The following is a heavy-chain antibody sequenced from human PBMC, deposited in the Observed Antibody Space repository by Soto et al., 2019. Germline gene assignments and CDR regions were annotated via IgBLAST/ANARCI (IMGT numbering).Heavy chain of an antibody. CDR3: ARTTGVDYYDSSGSDWLDP. D-gene: IGHD3-22*01. Sequence: ASVKVSCKASGYTFTSYGISWVRQAPGQGLEWMGWISAYNGNTNYAQKLQGRVTMTTDTSTSTAYMELRSLRSDDTAVYYCARTTGVDYYDSSGSDWLDPWGQGTLVTV. CDR2: ISAYNGNT. V-gene: IGHV1-18*04. CDR1: GYTFTSYG. J-gene: IGHJ5*02.